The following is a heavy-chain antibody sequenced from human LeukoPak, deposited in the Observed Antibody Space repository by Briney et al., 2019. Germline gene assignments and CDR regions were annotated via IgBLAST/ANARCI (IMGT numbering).Heavy chain of an antibody. V-gene: IGHV3-74*01. D-gene: IGHD4-17*01. CDR2: IKTDGSIT. CDR1: GFSFSVYW. Sequence: PGGSLRLSCAASGFSFSVYWMHWVRQAPGKGPVWVSRIKTDGSITDYADFVKGRFTISRDNAKNTLYLQMNSLRAEDTAVYYCARARAPVTRISSFDIWGQGTMVTVSS. J-gene: IGHJ3*02. CDR3: ARARAPVTRISSFDI.